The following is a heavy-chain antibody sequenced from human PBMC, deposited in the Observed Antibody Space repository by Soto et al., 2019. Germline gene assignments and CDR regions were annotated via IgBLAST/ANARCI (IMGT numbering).Heavy chain of an antibody. D-gene: IGHD5-18*01. CDR1: GGSFSGYY. CDR3: AITTTYTAMAHPGYYYGMDV. CDR2: INHSGST. J-gene: IGHJ6*02. Sequence: VSLTCAVYGGSFSGYYWSWIRQPPGKGLEWIGEINHSGSTNYNPSLKSRVTISVDTSKNQFSLKLSSVTAADTAVYYCAITTTYTAMAHPGYYYGMDVWGQGTTVTVSS. V-gene: IGHV4-34*01.